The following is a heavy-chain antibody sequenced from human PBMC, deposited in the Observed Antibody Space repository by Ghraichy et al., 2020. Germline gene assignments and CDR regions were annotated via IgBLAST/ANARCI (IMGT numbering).Heavy chain of an antibody. V-gene: IGHV3-53*01. CDR1: GVSVSDYY. J-gene: IGHJ3*01. CDR3: AREDDNWKFNVFDL. D-gene: IGHD1-20*01. CDR2: IYSGGTT. Sequence: LSLTCAASGVSVSDYYMIWVRQAPGKGLKWDSVIYSGGTTYYADSVEAGFTISRDNSKNTVYLQMNSLIAEDTAVYFCAREDDNWKFNVFDLWGQGTMVTV.